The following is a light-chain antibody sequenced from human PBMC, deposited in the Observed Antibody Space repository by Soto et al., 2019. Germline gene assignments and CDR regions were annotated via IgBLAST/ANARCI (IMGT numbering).Light chain of an antibody. V-gene: IGKV1-5*01. J-gene: IGKJ1*01. Sequence: DIQMTQSPSTLSASVGDRVTITCRASQSISSWLAWYQQKPGEAPKLLIYDASSLGSGVPSRFSGSGSGTEFTLTISSLQPDDFATYYCQQYNSFRTVGQGTKVDIK. CDR2: DAS. CDR3: QQYNSFRT. CDR1: QSISSW.